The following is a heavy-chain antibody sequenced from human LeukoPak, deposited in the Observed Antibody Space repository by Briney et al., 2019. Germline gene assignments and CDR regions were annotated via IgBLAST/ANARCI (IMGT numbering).Heavy chain of an antibody. CDR3: ARGLWFGESRPYYYDY. CDR1: GGSFSGYY. D-gene: IGHD3-10*01. J-gene: IGHJ4*02. V-gene: IGHV4-34*01. Sequence: SETLSLTCAVSGGSFSGYYWSWLRQPPGKGLEWIGEINDSGSTNYNPSLRSRVTISVDTSMNQFSLKMRSVTAADTADYYCARGLWFGESRPYYYDYWGQGNLVTVST. CDR2: INDSGST.